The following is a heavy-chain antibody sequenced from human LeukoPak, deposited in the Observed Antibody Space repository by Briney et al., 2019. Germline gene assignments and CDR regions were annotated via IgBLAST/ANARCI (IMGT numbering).Heavy chain of an antibody. J-gene: IGHJ4*02. Sequence: GSLRLSCAASVFTFSGHSMNWVRQAPGKGLEWVSFISSSSSSIYYADAVKGRFTISRDNAKNSLYLQMNSLRAEDTAVYYCARDPDSSGSGWYYLDYWGQGSLVTVSS. CDR3: ARDPDSSGSGWYYLDY. V-gene: IGHV3-21*06. CDR1: VFTFSGHS. CDR2: ISSSSSSI. D-gene: IGHD6-19*01.